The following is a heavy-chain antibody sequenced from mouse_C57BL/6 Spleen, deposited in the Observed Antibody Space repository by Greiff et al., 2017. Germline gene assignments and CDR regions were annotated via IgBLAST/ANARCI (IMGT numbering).Heavy chain of an antibody. CDR1: GFTFSDYY. D-gene: IGHD2-4*01. J-gene: IGHJ3*01. CDR3: ARHAYDYVFAY. V-gene: IGHV5-12*01. CDR2: ISNGGGCT. Sequence: EVKLMESGGGLVQPGGSLKFSCAASGFTFSDYYMYWVRQTPEKRLEWVAYISNGGGCTEYPDTVKGRFTISRDNAKNTLYLQMSRLKSEDTAMYYCARHAYDYVFAYWGQGTLVTVSA.